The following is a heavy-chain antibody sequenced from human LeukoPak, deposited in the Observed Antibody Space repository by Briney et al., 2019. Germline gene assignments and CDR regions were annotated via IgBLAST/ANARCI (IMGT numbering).Heavy chain of an antibody. V-gene: IGHV3-48*01. D-gene: IGHD1-26*01. CDR2: ISSNGTTI. CDR1: GFTFSSYW. CDR3: AKDGGTHFDH. Sequence: SGGSLRLSCAASGFTFSSYWMHWVRQAPGKGLEWVSYISSNGTTISYAQSVKGRFTITRDNAQNSLTLHMNTLRADDTAVYYCAKDGGTHFDHWGQGTLVTVSS. J-gene: IGHJ4*02.